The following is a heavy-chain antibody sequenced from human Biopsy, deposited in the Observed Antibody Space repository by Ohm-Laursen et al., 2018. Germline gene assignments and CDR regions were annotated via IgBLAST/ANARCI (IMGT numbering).Heavy chain of an antibody. CDR3: TRGGYYYDSLAYYYWFDP. V-gene: IGHV1-2*02. CDR2: INAKTGDT. CDR1: GYTFTGYH. D-gene: IGHD3-22*01. Sequence: GASVKVSCKASGYTFTGYHVHWVRQAPGQGLEWMGWINAKTGDTNYAQKFQGRVTMTRDTSISTAYVDLSSLRSDGTAVYYCTRGGYYYDSLAYYYWFDPWGQGTLVIVSS. J-gene: IGHJ5*02.